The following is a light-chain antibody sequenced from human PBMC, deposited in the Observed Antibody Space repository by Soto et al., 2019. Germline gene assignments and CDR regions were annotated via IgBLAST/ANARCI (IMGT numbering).Light chain of an antibody. Sequence: QSALTQPPSASGSPGQSVTISCTGTSNDVGGYDFVSWYQQHPGRAPKLIIVEVNKWPSGVPDRFSASKSGTSASLAITGLQAEDEADYYCQSSDSSLSGYVFGTGTKVTVL. CDR2: EVN. CDR3: QSSDSSLSGYV. V-gene: IGLV2-8*01. J-gene: IGLJ1*01. CDR1: SNDVGGYDF.